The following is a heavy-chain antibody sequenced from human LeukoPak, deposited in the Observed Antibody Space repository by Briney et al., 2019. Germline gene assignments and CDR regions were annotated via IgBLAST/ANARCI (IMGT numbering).Heavy chain of an antibody. J-gene: IGHJ4*02. CDR3: ARRTSLVRTAGY. D-gene: IGHD6-13*01. CDR2: INHSGST. Sequence: SETLSLTCAVYGGSFSGYYWSWIRQPPGKGLEWIGEINHSGSTNYNPSLKSRVTISVDTSKNQFSLKLSSVTAADTAVYYCARRTSLVRTAGYWGQGTLVTVSS. V-gene: IGHV4-34*01. CDR1: GGSFSGYY.